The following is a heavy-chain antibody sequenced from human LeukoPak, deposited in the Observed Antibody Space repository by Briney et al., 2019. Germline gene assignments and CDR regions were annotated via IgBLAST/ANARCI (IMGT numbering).Heavy chain of an antibody. CDR2: ITGSGGST. V-gene: IGHV3-23*01. Sequence: GGSLRLSCAASGFAFSSYAMSWVRQAPGKGLEWVSAITGSGGSTYYADSVKGRFTISRDNSKDTLYVQMNSLRAEDTAVYYCATERNWVFDYWGQGTLVTVSS. CDR1: GFAFSSYA. CDR3: ATERNWVFDY. D-gene: IGHD7-27*01. J-gene: IGHJ4*02.